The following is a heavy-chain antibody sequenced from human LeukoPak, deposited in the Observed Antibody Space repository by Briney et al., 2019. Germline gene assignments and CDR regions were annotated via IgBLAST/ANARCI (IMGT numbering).Heavy chain of an antibody. CDR1: GYPFTSYG. V-gene: IGHV1-18*01. D-gene: IGHD6-13*01. Sequence: ASVKVSCKAPGYPFTSYGSSWVRQAPGQALECMGWISAYNGNTNYAQKIQGRVTMTTDTSTSTAYMELRSLRSDDTAVYYCARRGYSSSCGDYWGQGTLVTVSS. CDR3: ARRGYSSSCGDY. J-gene: IGHJ4*02. CDR2: ISAYNGNT.